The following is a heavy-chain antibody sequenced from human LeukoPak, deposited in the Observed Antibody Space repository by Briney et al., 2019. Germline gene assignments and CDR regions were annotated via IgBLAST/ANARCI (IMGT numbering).Heavy chain of an antibody. CDR2: IYSGGST. CDR1: GFTVSSNY. Sequence: GGSLRLSCAASGFTVSSNYMSWVRQAPGKGLEWVSVIYSGGSTYYADSVKGRFTISRDNSKNTLYLQMNSLRAEDTAVYYCARALDYYYYGMDVWGQGTTVTVSS. CDR3: ARALDYYYYGMDV. J-gene: IGHJ6*02. V-gene: IGHV3-53*01.